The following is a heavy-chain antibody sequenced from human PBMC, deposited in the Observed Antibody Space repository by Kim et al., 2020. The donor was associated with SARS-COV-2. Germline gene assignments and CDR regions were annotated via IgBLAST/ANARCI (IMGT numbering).Heavy chain of an antibody. CDR3: ARGYSSSWGEFDY. J-gene: IGHJ4*02. Sequence: ASVKVSCKASGYTLTGYYMHWVRQAPGKGLEWMGRINPNRGDTNYAQKFQGRVTMTRDTSSSTAYMELSRLRSDDTAGYYCARGYSSSWGEFDYWGQGAL. CDR1: GYTLTGYY. CDR2: INPNRGDT. D-gene: IGHD6-13*01. V-gene: IGHV1-2*06.